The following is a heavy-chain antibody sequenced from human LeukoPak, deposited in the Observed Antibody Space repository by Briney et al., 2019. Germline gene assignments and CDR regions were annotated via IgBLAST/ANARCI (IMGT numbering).Heavy chain of an antibody. V-gene: IGHV1-46*01. CDR2: INPGGRST. Sequence: EASVKVSCKASGYTFTGYYIHWVRQAPGQGLEWMGIINPGGRSTSYAQKFQGRVTMTRDTSTSTVYMELSSLRSEDTAVYYCAREIGPIQLHLWGSAFDYWGQGTLVTVSS. J-gene: IGHJ4*02. CDR3: AREIGPIQLHLWGSAFDY. D-gene: IGHD5-24*01. CDR1: GYTFTGYY.